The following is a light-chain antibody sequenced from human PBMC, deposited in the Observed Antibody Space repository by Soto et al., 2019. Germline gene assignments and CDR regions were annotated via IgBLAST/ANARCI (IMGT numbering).Light chain of an antibody. Sequence: DVVMTQSPLSLPVTLGQPASISCRSSQSLVFTDGDTYLNWFQQRPGQSPRRLIYKVSNRDSGVPDRFSGRGSGTDFTLKISRVEAEDVAVYYCMQGTHWPRTFGQGTKVDIK. V-gene: IGKV2-30*01. CDR1: QSLVFTDGDTY. CDR2: KVS. J-gene: IGKJ1*01. CDR3: MQGTHWPRT.